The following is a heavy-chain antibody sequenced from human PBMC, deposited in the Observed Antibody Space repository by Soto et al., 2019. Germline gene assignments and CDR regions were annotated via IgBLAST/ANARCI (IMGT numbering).Heavy chain of an antibody. V-gene: IGHV3-11*01. CDR3: AKAAVGPYNWFDP. CDR1: GFTFSDYY. CDR2: ISSSGSTI. D-gene: IGHD1-26*01. Sequence: SLRLSCAASGFTFSDYYMSWIRQAPGKGLEWVSYISSSGSTIYYADSVKGRFTISRDNAKNSLYLQMNSLRAEDTAVYYCAKAAVGPYNWFDPWGQGTLVTVSS. J-gene: IGHJ5*02.